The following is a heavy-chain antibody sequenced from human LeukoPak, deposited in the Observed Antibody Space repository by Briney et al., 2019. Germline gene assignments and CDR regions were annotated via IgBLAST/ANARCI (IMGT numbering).Heavy chain of an antibody. V-gene: IGHV3-48*03. CDR2: ISSSGSTI. CDR3: ARDAFWSGYYNTYGMDV. D-gene: IGHD3-3*01. Sequence: GGSLRLSCAASGFTFSSYEMNWVRQAPGKGLEWVSYISSSGSTIYYADSVKGRFTISRDNAKNSLYLQMNSLRPEDTAVYYCARDAFWSGYYNTYGMDVWGQGTTVTVSS. J-gene: IGHJ6*02. CDR1: GFTFSSYE.